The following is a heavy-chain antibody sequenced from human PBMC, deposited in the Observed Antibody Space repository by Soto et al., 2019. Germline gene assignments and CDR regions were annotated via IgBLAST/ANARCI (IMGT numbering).Heavy chain of an antibody. D-gene: IGHD1-1*01. V-gene: IGHV3-66*01. Sequence: EVQLEESGGGLVQPGGSLRLSCAASGLTVSDNYIRWVRHAPGKGLEWVSVIYRGGDTYYADSVKGRFTISRDNSKNKVYLQMNSLRDEDTAVYYCASCHWNGPNDYWGQGTLVNVSS. J-gene: IGHJ4*02. CDR1: GLTVSDNY. CDR2: IYRGGDT. CDR3: ASCHWNGPNDY.